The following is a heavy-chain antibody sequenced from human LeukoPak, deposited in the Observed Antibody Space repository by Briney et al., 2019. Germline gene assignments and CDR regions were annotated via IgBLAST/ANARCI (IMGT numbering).Heavy chain of an antibody. J-gene: IGHJ4*02. Sequence: GESLKISCKGSGYSFTSYWIGWVHQMPGKGLEWMGIIYPGDSDTRYSPSFQGQVTISADKSISTAYLQWSSLKASDTAMYYCARRGSRGYSYGSYYFDYWGQGTLVTVSS. CDR3: ARRGSRGYSYGSYYFDY. CDR2: IYPGDSDT. V-gene: IGHV5-51*07. D-gene: IGHD5-18*01. CDR1: GYSFTSYW.